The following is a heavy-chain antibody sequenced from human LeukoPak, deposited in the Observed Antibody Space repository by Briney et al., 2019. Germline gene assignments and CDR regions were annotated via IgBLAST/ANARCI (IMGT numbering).Heavy chain of an antibody. CDR3: ARVLGPTIAALWS. J-gene: IGHJ4*02. Sequence: GSSVKVSCKASGYTFTGYYLHWVRQAPGQGLEWMGWINPHSGGTNYAQNFQGRVTITRDTPISTAYMELYRLRSDDTAVYFCARVLGPTIAALWSWGQGTLVTVSS. CDR1: GYTFTGYY. V-gene: IGHV1-2*02. D-gene: IGHD6-13*01. CDR2: INPHSGGT.